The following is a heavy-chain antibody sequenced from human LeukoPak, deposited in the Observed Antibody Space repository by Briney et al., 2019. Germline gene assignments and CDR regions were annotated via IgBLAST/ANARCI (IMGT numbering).Heavy chain of an antibody. D-gene: IGHD6-13*01. CDR2: IYHSGST. CDR1: GYSISSGYY. V-gene: IGHV4-38-2*02. CDR3: ASLCIAAAFCQEQLTFDY. Sequence: SETLSLTCTVSGYSISSGYYWGWIRQPPGKGLEWIGSIYHSGSTYYNPSLKSRVTISVDTSKNQFSLKLSSVTAADTAVYYCASLCIAAAFCQEQLTFDYWGQGTLVTVSS. J-gene: IGHJ4*02.